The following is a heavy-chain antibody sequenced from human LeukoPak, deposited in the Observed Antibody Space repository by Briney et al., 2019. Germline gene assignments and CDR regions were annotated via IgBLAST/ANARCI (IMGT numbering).Heavy chain of an antibody. CDR1: GYTFTGYY. V-gene: IGHV1-2*04. CDR3: ARSYYYGSGSYWFFDY. Sequence: ASVKVSCKASGYTFTGYYMHWVRQAPGQGLEWMGWINPNSGGTNYAQKFQGWVTMTRDTSISTAYMELSRLRSDDTAVYYCARSYYYGSGSYWFFDYWGQGTLVTVSS. D-gene: IGHD3-10*01. J-gene: IGHJ4*02. CDR2: INPNSGGT.